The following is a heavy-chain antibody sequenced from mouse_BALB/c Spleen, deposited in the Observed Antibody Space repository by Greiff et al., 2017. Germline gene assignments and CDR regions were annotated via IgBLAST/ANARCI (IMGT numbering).Heavy chain of an antibody. CDR3: ARDEGTATDFDY. J-gene: IGHJ2*01. V-gene: IGHV2-9*02. CDR1: GFSLTSYG. Sequence: VHLVESGPGLVAPSQSLSITCTVSGFSLTSYGVHWVRQPPGKGLEWLGVIWAGGSTNYNSALMSRLSISKDNSKSQVFLKMNSLQTDDTAMYYCARDEGTATDFDYWGQGTTLTVSS. D-gene: IGHD1-2*01. CDR2: IWAGGST.